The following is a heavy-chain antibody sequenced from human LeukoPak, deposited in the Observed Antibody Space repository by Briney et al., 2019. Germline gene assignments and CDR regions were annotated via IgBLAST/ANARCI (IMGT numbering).Heavy chain of an antibody. J-gene: IGHJ4*02. Sequence: SETLSLTCTDPGGSISSYYWSWIRQPAGKGLEWIGRIYTSGSTNYNPSLKRRVTISGDTSKNQFSLKLSSVTAADTAVYYCARDGGYSSSWFFDYWGQGTLVTVSS. CDR3: ARDGGYSSSWFFDY. CDR2: IYTSGST. CDR1: GGSISSYY. V-gene: IGHV4-4*07. D-gene: IGHD6-13*01.